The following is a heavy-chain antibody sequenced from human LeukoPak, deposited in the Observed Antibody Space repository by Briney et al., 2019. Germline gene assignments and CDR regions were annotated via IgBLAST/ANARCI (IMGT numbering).Heavy chain of an antibody. CDR1: GYTFTSYG. V-gene: IGHV1-18*01. Sequence: ASVKVSCKSSGYTFTSYGISWVRQAPGQGLEWMGWISAYNGNTNYAQKLQGRVTMTTDTSTSTAYMELRSLRSDDTAVYYCARARRVPAAISNPSAQDYWSQGTLVTVSS. CDR2: ISAYNGNT. CDR3: ARARRVPAAISNPSAQDY. D-gene: IGHD2-2*02. J-gene: IGHJ4*02.